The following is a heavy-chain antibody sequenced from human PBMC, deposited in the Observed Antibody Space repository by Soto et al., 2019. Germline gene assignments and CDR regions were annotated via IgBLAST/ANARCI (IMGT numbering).Heavy chain of an antibody. CDR2: ISWDSANM. J-gene: IGHJ3*02. D-gene: IGHD3-22*01. V-gene: IGHV3-9*01. Sequence: VQLVESGGGLVQPGRSLRLSCAGAEFNFDDYVMQWIRQAPGKGLEWVSGISWDSANMGYADSVRGRFTISRDNAKKSLYLQMNSLRVEATTLYYCARGRYFESSGHIAAPDIWGQGTMVTVSS. CDR3: ARGRYFESSGHIAAPDI. CDR1: EFNFDDYV.